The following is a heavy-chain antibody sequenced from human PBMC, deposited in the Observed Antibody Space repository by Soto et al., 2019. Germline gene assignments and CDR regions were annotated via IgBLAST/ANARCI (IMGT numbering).Heavy chain of an antibody. CDR3: ARGGTTLPLDV. CDR2: IVRTDSHP. CDR1: GYSFTNYW. V-gene: IGHV5-10-1*01. Sequence: LGESLKISSEASGYSFTNYWINWVRQMPGKGLAWMGRIVRTDSHPNYSPSFQGHVTVSVDRSISTAYRQWSSLKASDSAVYYCARGGTTLPLDVWGPGATVTVSS. D-gene: IGHD2-2*01. J-gene: IGHJ6*02.